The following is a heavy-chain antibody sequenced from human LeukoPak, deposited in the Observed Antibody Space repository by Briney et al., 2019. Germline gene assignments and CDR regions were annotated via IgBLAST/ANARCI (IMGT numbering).Heavy chain of an antibody. CDR2: IKQDGSEK. J-gene: IGHJ4*02. Sequence: GGSLRLSCAASGFTFSSYWMSWVRQAPGKGLEWVANIKQDGSEKYYVDSVKGRFTISRDNAKNSLYLQMNSLRAGDTAVYYCAREFGYSYGQRYDYWGQGTLVTVSS. V-gene: IGHV3-7*01. CDR1: GFTFSSYW. CDR3: AREFGYSYGQRYDY. D-gene: IGHD5-18*01.